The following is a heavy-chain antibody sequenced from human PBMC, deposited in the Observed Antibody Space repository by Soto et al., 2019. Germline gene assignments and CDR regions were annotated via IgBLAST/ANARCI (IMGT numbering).Heavy chain of an antibody. Sequence: QVQLVQSGAEVQKPGSSVKVSCKASGGTFSSYAISWVRQAPGQGLEWMGGIIPIFGTANYAQKFQGRVTITADESTSTAYMELSSLRSEDTAVYYCARDRYSSSSAYYYYGMDVWGQGTTVTVSS. V-gene: IGHV1-69*01. D-gene: IGHD6-6*01. CDR1: GGTFSSYA. CDR3: ARDRYSSSSAYYYYGMDV. J-gene: IGHJ6*02. CDR2: IIPIFGTA.